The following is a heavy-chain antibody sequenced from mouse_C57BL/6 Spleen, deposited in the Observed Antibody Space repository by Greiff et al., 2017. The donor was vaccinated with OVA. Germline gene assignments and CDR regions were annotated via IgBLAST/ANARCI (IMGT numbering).Heavy chain of an antibody. CDR1: GYAFSSYW. V-gene: IGHV1-80*01. CDR3: AREEELRYFAY. D-gene: IGHD1-1*01. Sequence: VQLQQSGAELVKPGASVKISCKASGYAFSSYWMNWVKPRPGKGLEWIGQIYPGDGDTTYNGKFKGKATLTADKSSSTAYMQLSSLTSEDSAVYFCAREEELRYFAYWGQGTLVTVSA. CDR2: IYPGDGDT. J-gene: IGHJ3*01.